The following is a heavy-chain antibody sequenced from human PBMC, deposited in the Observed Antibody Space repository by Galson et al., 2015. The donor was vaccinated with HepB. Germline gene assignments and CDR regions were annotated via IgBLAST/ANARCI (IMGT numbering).Heavy chain of an antibody. CDR2: IKQDGGEK. Sequence: SLRLSCAASGFIFSSYWMSWVRQAPGKGLEWVANIKQDGGEKYFVDSVKGRFTISRDNAKNSLYLQMNSLRAEDTAVYYCARAVYNWNYNRIDNWFDPWGQGTLVTVSS. D-gene: IGHD1-7*01. CDR3: ARAVYNWNYNRIDNWFDP. J-gene: IGHJ5*02. V-gene: IGHV3-7*05. CDR1: GFIFSSYW.